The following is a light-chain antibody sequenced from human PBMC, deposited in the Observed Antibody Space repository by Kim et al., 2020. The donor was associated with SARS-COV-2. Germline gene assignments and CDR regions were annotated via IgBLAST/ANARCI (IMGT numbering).Light chain of an antibody. CDR3: QKYNSAPFT. Sequence: PEGDRATLTGRASQSISNNLARYQQKPGKVPKLLIYAASTLQSGVPSRLSGSGSGTDFTLTISSLQPEDVATYYCQKYNSAPFTFSGGTKVDIK. CDR2: AAS. J-gene: IGKJ4*01. CDR1: QSISNN. V-gene: IGKV1-27*01.